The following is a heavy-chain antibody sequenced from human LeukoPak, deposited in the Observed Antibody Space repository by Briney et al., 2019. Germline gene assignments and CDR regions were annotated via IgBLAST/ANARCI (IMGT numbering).Heavy chain of an antibody. D-gene: IGHD5-24*01. V-gene: IGHV3-7*01. CDR1: GFTFSTFW. CDR2: MKYDGSEK. J-gene: IGHJ4*02. Sequence: GGSLRLSCAPSGFTFSTFWMNWVRQAPGKGLEWVANMKYDGSEKYYVDSVKGRFTISRDNAKNALYLQMNSLRAEDTAVYYCARATSVDKWGQGTLVAVSS. CDR3: ARATSVDK.